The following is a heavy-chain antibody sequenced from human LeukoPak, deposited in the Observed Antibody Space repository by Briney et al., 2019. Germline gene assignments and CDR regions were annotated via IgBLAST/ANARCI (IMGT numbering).Heavy chain of an antibody. CDR1: GFDFRGSY. V-gene: IGHV3-7*03. CDR2: INPTGSGK. CDR3: ARDLWAGKDY. J-gene: IGHJ4*02. D-gene: IGHD1-1*01. Sequence: GGSLRLSCLTSGFDFRGSYMSWVRQTPGKRLEYVANINPTGSGKFYVDSVRGRFTIYRDNTRDSLYLQMNSLRAEDTAVYYCARDLWAGKDYWGRGTLVTVSS.